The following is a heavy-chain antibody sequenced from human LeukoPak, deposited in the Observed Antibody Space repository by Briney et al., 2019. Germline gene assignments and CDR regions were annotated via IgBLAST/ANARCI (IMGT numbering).Heavy chain of an antibody. Sequence: PGRSLRLSCAASGFTFDDYAMHWVRQAPGKGLEWVSAISGSGGSTYYADSVKGRFTISRDNSKNTLYPQMNSLRAEDTAVYYCAKDRLGIAAAGIFDYWGQGTLVTVSS. D-gene: IGHD6-13*01. J-gene: IGHJ4*02. CDR3: AKDRLGIAAAGIFDY. CDR1: GFTFDDYA. CDR2: ISGSGGST. V-gene: IGHV3-23*01.